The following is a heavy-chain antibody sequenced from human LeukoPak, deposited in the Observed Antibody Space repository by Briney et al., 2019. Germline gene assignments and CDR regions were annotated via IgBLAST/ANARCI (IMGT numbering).Heavy chain of an antibody. J-gene: IGHJ4*02. CDR1: GFTVSSSY. V-gene: IGHV3-66*01. Sequence: WGSLRLSCAASGFTVSSSYMSWVRQAPGKGLEWVSFIYSGGRTFYTDSVKDRFTISGDNSKNTLYLQMNSLRGEDTAVYYCARGAMTMVRGWEFDYWGQGTLVSVSS. D-gene: IGHD3-10*01. CDR2: IYSGGRT. CDR3: ARGAMTMVRGWEFDY.